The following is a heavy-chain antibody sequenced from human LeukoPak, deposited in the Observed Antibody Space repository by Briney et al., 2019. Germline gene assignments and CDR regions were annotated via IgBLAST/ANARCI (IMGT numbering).Heavy chain of an antibody. CDR2: IYSGGST. Sequence: GGSLRLSYGASGFTVSSNYMTWVRQAPGKGLEWVSVIYSGGSTYYADSVKGRFTISRDNSKNTVYLQMNSLRAEDTAVYYCARGDSSGYYHVDYWGQGTPVTVSS. CDR1: GFTVSSNY. V-gene: IGHV3-66*01. D-gene: IGHD3-22*01. CDR3: ARGDSSGYYHVDY. J-gene: IGHJ4*02.